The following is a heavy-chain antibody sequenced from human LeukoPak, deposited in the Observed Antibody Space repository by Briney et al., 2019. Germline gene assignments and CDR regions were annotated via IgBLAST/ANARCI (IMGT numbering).Heavy chain of an antibody. CDR2: IYPGDSDT. J-gene: IGHJ4*02. D-gene: IGHD3-22*01. CDR3: ARRSSGFDY. CDR1: GYRFSTYW. V-gene: IGHV5-51*01. Sequence: GESLQIFFQGSGYRFSTYWIGWGRQMSGTGLEWMGIIYPGDSDTRYSPSFQGQVTISADKTNSIAYLQWSSLKASDTAMYYCARRSSGFDYWGQGTMVTVSS.